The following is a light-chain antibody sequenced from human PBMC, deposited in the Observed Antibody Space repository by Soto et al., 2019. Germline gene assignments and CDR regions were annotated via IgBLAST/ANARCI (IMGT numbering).Light chain of an antibody. J-gene: IGKJ4*01. CDR1: QFISRW. V-gene: IGKV1-12*01. CDR2: GAS. Sequence: DIQMTQSPSSVSASVGDRVTITCRASQFISRWLAWYQQKPGKAPKVLIYGASNLQSGVPSRFSASRSGTDFTLTISSLQPEDFATYYFQQANSFPLTFGGGNKVEIK. CDR3: QQANSFPLT.